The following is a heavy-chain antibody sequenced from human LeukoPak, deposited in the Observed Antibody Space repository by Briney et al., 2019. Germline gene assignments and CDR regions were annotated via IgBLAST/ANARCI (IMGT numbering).Heavy chain of an antibody. Sequence: GGSLRLSCAASGFTFSDNWMHWVRQAPGKGLVWVSRISPDGSDTVYADSVRGRFTISRDNSKNTFYMQMNSLRAEDTALYYCARGINMVRGAIDYWGQGTLVTVSS. CDR2: ISPDGSDT. CDR3: ARGINMVRGAIDY. CDR1: GFTFSDNW. V-gene: IGHV3-74*01. J-gene: IGHJ4*02. D-gene: IGHD3-10*01.